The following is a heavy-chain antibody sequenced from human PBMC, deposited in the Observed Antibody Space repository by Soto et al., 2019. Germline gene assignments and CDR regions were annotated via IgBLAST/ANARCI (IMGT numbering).Heavy chain of an antibody. V-gene: IGHV1-46*01. CDR2: INPSGGST. Sequence: ASVKVSCKTSGYSFTDYKLHWVRQAPGQRLEWMGKINPSGGSTSYAQKLQGRVTMTRDTSKNTLYLQMNSLRSEDTAVYYCASKTYYYDSSGYYGPQYYYGMDVWGQGTTVTVSS. D-gene: IGHD3-22*01. CDR3: ASKTYYYDSSGYYGPQYYYGMDV. J-gene: IGHJ6*02. CDR1: GYSFTDYK.